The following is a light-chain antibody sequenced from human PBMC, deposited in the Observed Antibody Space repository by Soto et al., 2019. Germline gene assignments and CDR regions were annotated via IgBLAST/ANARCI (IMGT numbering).Light chain of an antibody. J-gene: IGKJ4*01. CDR1: QSLAGNY. CDR2: GAS. V-gene: IGKV3-20*01. Sequence: EIVLVQSPGTLSLSPGERATLSCRASQSLAGNYLAWYQLKPGQAPRLLIDGASTRATGTPDRFSGSGSGTDFTLTISRLEPEDFAVYYCQQYGTSPPLTFGGGTKVEIK. CDR3: QQYGTSPPLT.